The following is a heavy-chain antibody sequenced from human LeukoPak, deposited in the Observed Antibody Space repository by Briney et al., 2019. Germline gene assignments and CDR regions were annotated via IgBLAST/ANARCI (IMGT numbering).Heavy chain of an antibody. CDR3: ARDPSVRYCSSTSCLSSGAYDI. V-gene: IGHV3-21*01. CDR1: GFTFSSYS. D-gene: IGHD2-2*01. CDR2: ISSRSTYI. Sequence: PGGSLRLSCAASGFTFSSYSINWVRQAPGKGLEWVSSISSRSTYIYYADSVKGRFTISRDNAKNSLYLQMNSLRAEDTAVYYCARDPSVRYCSSTSCLSSGAYDIWGQGTMVTVSS. J-gene: IGHJ3*02.